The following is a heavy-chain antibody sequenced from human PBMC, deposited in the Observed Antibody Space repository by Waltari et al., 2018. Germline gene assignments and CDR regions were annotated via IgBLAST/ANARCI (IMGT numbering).Heavy chain of an antibody. CDR2: ISGSGGST. CDR1: GFTFSSYA. J-gene: IGHJ4*02. V-gene: IGHV3-23*01. Sequence: EVQLLESGGGLVQPGGSLRLSCAASGFTFSSYAMSWVRQAPGKGLEWVSAISGSGGSTYYADSVKGRFTISRDNAKNTLYLQMNSLRAEDTAVYYCAKDQNERRTMIVVPFDYWGQGTLVTVSS. CDR3: AKDQNERRTMIVVPFDY. D-gene: IGHD3-22*01.